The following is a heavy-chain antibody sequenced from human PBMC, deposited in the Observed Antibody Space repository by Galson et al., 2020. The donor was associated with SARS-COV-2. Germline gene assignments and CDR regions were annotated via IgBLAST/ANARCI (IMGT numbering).Heavy chain of an antibody. D-gene: IGHD3-22*01. CDR3: ARTPCIDSNGRLDY. CDR2: IYYTGST. Sequence: SQTLSLTCSVSGGSISSGGFYWNWIRQYPGKGLEWIGYIYYTGSTYYNPSLKSRTTISVDTSKNQFSLKLSSVTAADTAVYYCARTPCIDSNGRLDYWGQGTLVTVSS. V-gene: IGHV4-31*02. CDR1: GGSISSGGFY. J-gene: IGHJ4*02.